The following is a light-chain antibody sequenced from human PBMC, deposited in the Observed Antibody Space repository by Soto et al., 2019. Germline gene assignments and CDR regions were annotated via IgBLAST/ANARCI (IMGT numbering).Light chain of an antibody. V-gene: IGKV3D-15*01. CDR2: GAS. Sequence: EVVLTKYKGTLSLSPGERATLSCRASRRISSDLAWYQQKPGQAPRLLIYGASTRATGIPARFSGSGSGTEFTLTITTLQSEDFALYFCQQFNNWPWTFGQGTKVDI. CDR1: RRISSD. CDR3: QQFNNWPWT. J-gene: IGKJ1*01.